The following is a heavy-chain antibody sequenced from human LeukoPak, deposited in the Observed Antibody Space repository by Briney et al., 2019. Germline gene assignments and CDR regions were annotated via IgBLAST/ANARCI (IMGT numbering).Heavy chain of an antibody. J-gene: IGHJ5*02. CDR3: ARDNVTGRWFDP. CDR2: IKQDGSEK. V-gene: IGHV3-7*05. Sequence: PRGSLRHSCAAPGFTSCIYWISWGRPAPGKGLEWVANIKQDGSEKYYVDSLKGQFTISRDNAKNSLYLQMNSLRAEDTAVYYCARDNVTGRWFDPWGQGTLVTVSS. D-gene: IGHD2-8*01. CDR1: GFTSCIYW.